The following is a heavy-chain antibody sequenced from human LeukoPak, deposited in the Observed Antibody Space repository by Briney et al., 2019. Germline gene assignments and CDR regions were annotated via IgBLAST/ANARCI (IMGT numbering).Heavy chain of an antibody. D-gene: IGHD1-1*01. Sequence: ASVKVSCKASGYTFTGHYMHWVRQAPGQGLEWMGWINSDSGGTKYAQKFQGSVIMTRVTSISTAYMELSRLKSDDTAVYYCARGRVHSWSDAFDIWGQGTTATVSS. CDR2: INSDSGGT. CDR1: GYTFTGHY. V-gene: IGHV1-2*02. CDR3: ARGRVHSWSDAFDI. J-gene: IGHJ3*02.